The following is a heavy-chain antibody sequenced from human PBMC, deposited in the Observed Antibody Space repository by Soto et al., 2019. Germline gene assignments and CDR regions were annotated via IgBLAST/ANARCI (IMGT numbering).Heavy chain of an antibody. V-gene: IGHV3-30-3*01. J-gene: IGHJ3*02. Sequence: PGGSLRLSCAASGFTFSSYAMHWVRQAPGKGLEWVAVISYDGSNKYYADSVKGRFTISRDNSKNTLYLQMNSLRAEDTAVYYCARDAYNWNDVAAFDIWGQGTMVTVSS. CDR1: GFTFSSYA. D-gene: IGHD1-20*01. CDR2: ISYDGSNK. CDR3: ARDAYNWNDVAAFDI.